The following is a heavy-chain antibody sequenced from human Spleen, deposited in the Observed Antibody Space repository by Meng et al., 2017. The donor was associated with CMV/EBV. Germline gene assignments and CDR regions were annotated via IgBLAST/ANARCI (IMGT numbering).Heavy chain of an antibody. V-gene: IGHV3-23*03. Sequence: GESLKISCAASGFTFSSYAMSWVRQAPGKGLEWVSVIYSGGSSTYYADSVKGRFTISRDNSKNTLYLQMNSLRAEDTAVYYCAAGLSGGWGYWGQGTLVTVSS. D-gene: IGHD2-15*01. CDR3: AAGLSGGWGY. CDR2: IYSGGSST. CDR1: GFTFSSYA. J-gene: IGHJ4*02.